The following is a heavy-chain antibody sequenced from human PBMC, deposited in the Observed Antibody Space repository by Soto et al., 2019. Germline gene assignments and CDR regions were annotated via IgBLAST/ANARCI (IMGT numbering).Heavy chain of an antibody. V-gene: IGHV3-33*01. J-gene: IGHJ4*02. D-gene: IGHD3-10*01. CDR2: IWYDGSNK. Sequence: GGSLRLSCAASGFTFSSYGMHWVRQAPGKGLEWVAVIWYDGSNKYYADSVKGRFTISRDNSKNTLYLQMNSLRAEDTAVYYCARDSDRLWAGIFDYWGQGTLVTVSS. CDR1: GFTFSSYG. CDR3: ARDSDRLWAGIFDY.